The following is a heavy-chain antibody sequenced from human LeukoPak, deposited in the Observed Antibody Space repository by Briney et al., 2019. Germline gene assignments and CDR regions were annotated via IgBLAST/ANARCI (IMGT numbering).Heavy chain of an antibody. CDR3: ARTSLSGSYSFNWFDP. CDR2: INHSGST. CDR1: GGSFSGYY. J-gene: IGHJ5*02. D-gene: IGHD3-10*01. V-gene: IGHV4-34*01. Sequence: KPSETLSLTCAVYGGSFSGYYWSWIRQPPGKGLEWIGEINHSGSTNYNPSLKSRVTISVDTSKNQFSLKLSSVTAADTAVYYCARTSLSGSYSFNWFDPWGQGTLVTVSS.